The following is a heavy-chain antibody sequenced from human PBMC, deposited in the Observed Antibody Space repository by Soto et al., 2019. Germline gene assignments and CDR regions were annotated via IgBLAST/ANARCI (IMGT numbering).Heavy chain of an antibody. CDR3: ARVERGTATTVVDAFDI. Sequence: QVQLQPWGAGLLKPSETLSLTCAVYGGFVSSGSYYWSWIRQPPGKGLEWIGEMSHSGGTHFNPSLKSLVTISVDTSKNQFSLMMSSVTAADTALYYCARVERGTATTVVDAFDIWGPGTMVTVSS. CDR2: MSHSGGT. V-gene: IGHV4-34*01. J-gene: IGHJ3*02. D-gene: IGHD1-1*01. CDR1: GGFVSSGSYY.